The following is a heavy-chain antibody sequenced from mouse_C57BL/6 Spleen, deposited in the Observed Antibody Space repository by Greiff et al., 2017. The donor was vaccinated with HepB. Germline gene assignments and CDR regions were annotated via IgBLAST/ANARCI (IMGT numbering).Heavy chain of an antibody. Sequence: QVHVKQSGAELVKPGASVKLSCKASGYTFTEYTIHWVKQRSGQGLEWIGWFYPGSGSIKYNEKFKDKATLTADTSSSTVYMELSRLTSEDSAVYCCARHEEEGFLGHAMDYWGQGTSVTVSS. V-gene: IGHV1-62-2*01. J-gene: IGHJ4*01. CDR1: GYTFTEYT. CDR2: FYPGSGSI. CDR3: ARHEEEGFLGHAMDY.